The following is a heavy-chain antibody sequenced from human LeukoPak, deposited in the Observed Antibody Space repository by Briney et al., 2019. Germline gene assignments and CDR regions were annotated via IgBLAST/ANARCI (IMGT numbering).Heavy chain of an antibody. Sequence: APVNVCCKTSGFTFNRYGIGWVRQAPGQGLEWLGWISAYNGDTIYAQKFQGRVTMTKDTSASRAYMELRDLRSDDTAVYYCARDPTNTSGRYAYLDYWSQGSLASVSS. V-gene: IGHV1-18*01. J-gene: IGHJ4*02. CDR1: GFTFNRYG. D-gene: IGHD6-19*01. CDR2: ISAYNGDT. CDR3: ARDPTNTSGRYAYLDY.